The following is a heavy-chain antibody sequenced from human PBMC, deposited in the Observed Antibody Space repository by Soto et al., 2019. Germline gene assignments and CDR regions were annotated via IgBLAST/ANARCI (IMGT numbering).Heavy chain of an antibody. V-gene: IGHV4-59*01. CDR2: IYYSGST. D-gene: IGHD1-7*01. CDR1: GGSISSYY. Sequence: SETLSLTCTVSGGSISSYYWSWIRPPPGKGLKWIGYIYYSGSTNYNPSIKSRVTIKEDTSKNQFSLKLISVTAADTAVYYCARRYGTTFDYWGQGTRVTVS. J-gene: IGHJ4*02. CDR3: ARRYGTTFDY.